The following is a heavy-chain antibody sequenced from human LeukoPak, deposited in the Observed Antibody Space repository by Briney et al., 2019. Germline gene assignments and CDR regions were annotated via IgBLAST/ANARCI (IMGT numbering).Heavy chain of an antibody. Sequence: PSETLSLTCTVSGGSIRSGDHYWGWIRQPPGEGLEWIGRIYYSGSTYYNPSLKSRVTISVDTSKNQFSLKLSSVTAADTAVYYCAKSGGYGLIDYWGQGTLVTVSS. CDR3: AKSGGYGLIDY. J-gene: IGHJ4*02. CDR1: GGSIRSGDHY. V-gene: IGHV4-39*01. D-gene: IGHD1-26*01. CDR2: IYYSGST.